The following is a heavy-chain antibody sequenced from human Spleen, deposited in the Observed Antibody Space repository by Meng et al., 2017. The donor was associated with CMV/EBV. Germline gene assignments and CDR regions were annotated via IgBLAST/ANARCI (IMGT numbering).Heavy chain of an antibody. Sequence: GGSLRLSCAASGFTFSSYWMHWVRQAPGKGLVWVSRINSDGSSTSYADSVKGRFTISRDNSKNSLYLQMNSLRIEDTALYYCAKDGGGYCSSTSCPRDFDYWGQGTLVTVSS. CDR2: INSDGSST. D-gene: IGHD2-2*01. CDR3: AKDGGGYCSSTSCPRDFDY. J-gene: IGHJ4*02. CDR1: GFTFSSYW. V-gene: IGHV3-74*01.